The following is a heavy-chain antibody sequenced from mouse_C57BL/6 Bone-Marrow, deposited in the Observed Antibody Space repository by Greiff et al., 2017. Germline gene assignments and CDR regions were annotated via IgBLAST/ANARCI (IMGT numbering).Heavy chain of an antibody. CDR1: GFNIKDDY. CDR2: IDPENGDT. V-gene: IGHV14-4*01. CDR3: RGSGTTWFAY. D-gene: IGHD3-2*02. Sequence: VQLQQSGAELVRPGASVKLSCTASGFNIKDDYMHWVKQRPEQGLEWIGWIDPENGDTEYASKFQGKATITADTSSNTPYLQLSSLTSEDTAVYYCRGSGTTWFAYWGQGTLVTVSA. J-gene: IGHJ3*01.